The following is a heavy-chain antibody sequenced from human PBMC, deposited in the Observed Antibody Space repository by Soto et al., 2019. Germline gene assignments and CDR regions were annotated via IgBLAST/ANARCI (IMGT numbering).Heavy chain of an antibody. D-gene: IGHD1-1*01. Sequence: GGSLRLSCSVSGFTFSAYWMHWVRQVPGKGLTWVSRISNDGCTATYAASVKGRFVISRDNAKNSLYLEMNTLRADDSGLYYCARGPRVSSTGTVAHWGRGTLVTVSS. J-gene: IGHJ4*02. CDR2: ISNDGCTA. CDR3: ARGPRVSSTGTVAH. V-gene: IGHV3-74*01. CDR1: GFTFSAYW.